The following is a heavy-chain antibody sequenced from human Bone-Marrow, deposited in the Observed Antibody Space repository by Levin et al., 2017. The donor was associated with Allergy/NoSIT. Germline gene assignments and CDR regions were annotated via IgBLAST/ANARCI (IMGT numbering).Heavy chain of an antibody. CDR3: ARHGMRSGGIAAAGIDYYYLGLDL. Sequence: GASVKVSCQASRYTFASYGISWVRQAPGQGLEWLGWISINNGKTNYARKFQGRVILTTQKSTSAAYMELRNLTPDDTAVYFCARHGMRSGGIAAAGIDYYYLGLDLWGQGTTVTVS. V-gene: IGHV1-18*01. J-gene: IGHJ6*02. D-gene: IGHD6-13*01. CDR1: RYTFASYG. CDR2: ISINNGKT.